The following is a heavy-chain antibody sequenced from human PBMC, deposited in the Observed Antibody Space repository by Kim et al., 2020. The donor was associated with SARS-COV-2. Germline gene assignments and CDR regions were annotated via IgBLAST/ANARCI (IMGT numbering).Heavy chain of an antibody. CDR2: ITATGRTQ. J-gene: IGHJ2*01. D-gene: IGHD3-16*01. V-gene: IGHV3-74*01. CDR3: ARDGGFTNHDWYFDL. Sequence: GGSLRLSCAASGFNFRNYFMNWVRQAPGKGPVWISRITATGRTQSYADSVKGRFTTSRDNTKNTLDLEMTSLRAEDTAIYYCARDGGFTNHDWYFDLWGRGTLVTVSS. CDR1: GFNFRNYF.